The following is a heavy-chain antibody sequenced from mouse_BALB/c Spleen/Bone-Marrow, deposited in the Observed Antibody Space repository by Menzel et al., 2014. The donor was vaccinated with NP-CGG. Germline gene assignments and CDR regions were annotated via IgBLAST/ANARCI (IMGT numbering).Heavy chain of an antibody. CDR3: ASYGSSYYAMDY. J-gene: IGHJ4*01. CDR2: ISTYSSNT. CDR1: GYTFTDYA. V-gene: IGHV1-67*01. Sequence: VQLQQSGPELVRPGVSVKISCRGSGYTFTDYAMHWVKQSHAKSLEWIGVISTYSSNTNYNQKFKGKATMTVDKSSSTAYMELARLTSEDSAIYYCASYGSSYYAMDYWGRGTSVTVSS. D-gene: IGHD1-1*01.